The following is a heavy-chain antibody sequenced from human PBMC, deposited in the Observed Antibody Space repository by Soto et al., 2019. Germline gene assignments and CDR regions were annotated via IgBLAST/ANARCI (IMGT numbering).Heavy chain of an antibody. V-gene: IGHV4-39*07. J-gene: IGHJ5*01. D-gene: IGHD3-22*01. CDR3: ASDSSGSYYAPDS. CDR1: GGSITSSEYY. Sequence: PSETLSLTCTVSGGSITSSEYYWAWIRQPPGKGLQFVGTIYYSGSSYSNPSLKSRLSISVDTSRNQFSLKLRFVTAADTAVYYCASDSSGSYYAPDSWGQGILVTVSS. CDR2: IYYSGSS.